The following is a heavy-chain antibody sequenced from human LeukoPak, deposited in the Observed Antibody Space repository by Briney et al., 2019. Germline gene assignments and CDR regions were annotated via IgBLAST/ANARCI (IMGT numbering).Heavy chain of an antibody. CDR3: ARGGRYYDSSGFYGGTNFDY. CDR2: INSDGSST. J-gene: IGHJ4*02. D-gene: IGHD3-22*01. CDR1: GFTFSSYW. V-gene: IGHV3-74*01. Sequence: GGSLRLSCAASGFTFSSYWMHWVRQAPGKGLVWVSRINSDGSSTSCADSVKGRFTISRDNAKNTLYLQMNSLRAEDTAVYYCARGGRYYDSSGFYGGTNFDYWGQGTLVTVSS.